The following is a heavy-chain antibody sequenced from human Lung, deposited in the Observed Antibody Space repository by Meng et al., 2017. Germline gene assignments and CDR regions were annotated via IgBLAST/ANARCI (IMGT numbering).Heavy chain of an antibody. V-gene: IGHV1-18*01. Sequence: QVHVVQSGAEVRNPGASVKVSCKTSGSTFIRHGITWVRQAPGQGLEWMGWISVHNGNTNYAEKFQGRVTMTTDTSTNTAYMELRSLTSDDTAVYYCARDLKPEGIATEYLDYWGQGTLVTVSS. CDR1: GSTFIRHG. CDR3: ARDLKPEGIATEYLDY. CDR2: ISVHNGNT. J-gene: IGHJ4*02. D-gene: IGHD6-13*01.